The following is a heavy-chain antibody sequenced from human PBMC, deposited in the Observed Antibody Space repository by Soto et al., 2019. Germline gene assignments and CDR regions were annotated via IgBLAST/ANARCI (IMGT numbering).Heavy chain of an antibody. Sequence: QWRLVESGGGLVKPGSSLRLSVAASGFTLISYGMHWVRQAPGKGREGVAVLWYDGSNKYYADSVKGRFTISRDNSKNTLYLQMNSLRAEDTAVYYCARDYDSSGYPRYYFDYWGQGTLVTVSS. CDR1: GFTLISYG. J-gene: IGHJ4*02. CDR2: LWYDGSNK. CDR3: ARDYDSSGYPRYYFDY. V-gene: IGHV3-33*01. D-gene: IGHD3-22*01.